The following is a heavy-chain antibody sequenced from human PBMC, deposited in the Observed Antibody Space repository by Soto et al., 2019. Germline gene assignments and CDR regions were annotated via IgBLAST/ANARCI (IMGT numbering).Heavy chain of an antibody. D-gene: IGHD3-22*01. CDR3: AKGYHDSSGPLGY. J-gene: IGHJ4*02. Sequence: GGAPRLSCAAPGFPFVDYALRRVPQAPGKGLEWVSGISWNSGSIGYADSVKGRFTISRDNAKNSLYLQMNSLRAEDTALYYCAKGYHDSSGPLGYWGQGTLVTVSS. V-gene: IGHV3-9*01. CDR2: ISWNSGSI. CDR1: GFPFVDYA.